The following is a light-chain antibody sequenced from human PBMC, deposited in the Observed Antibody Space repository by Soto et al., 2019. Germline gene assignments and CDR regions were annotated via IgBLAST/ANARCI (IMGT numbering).Light chain of an antibody. CDR2: QDS. J-gene: IGLJ2*01. CDR3: QAWDSSTVV. CDR1: KLGDKY. Sequence: SYELTQPPSVSVSPGQTASITCSGDKLGDKYACWYQQKPGQSPVLVIYQDSKRPSGIPERFSGSNSGNTATLTISGTQAKDEADYYCQAWDSSTVVFGGGTKVTVL. V-gene: IGLV3-1*01.